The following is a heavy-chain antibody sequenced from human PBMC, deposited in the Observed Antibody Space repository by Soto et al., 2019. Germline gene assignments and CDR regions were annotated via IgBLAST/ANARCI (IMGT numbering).Heavy chain of an antibody. CDR2: IYYSGST. Sequence: QVQLQESDPGLVKPSQTLSLTCTVSGGSISSGGYYWSWIRQHPGKGLEWIGYIYYSGSTYYNPSLKSRVTISVDTSKNQFSLKLSSVTAADTAVYYCAREDYDILTGYPYYYGMDVWGQGTTVTVSS. CDR3: AREDYDILTGYPYYYGMDV. D-gene: IGHD3-9*01. V-gene: IGHV4-31*03. J-gene: IGHJ6*02. CDR1: GGSISSGGYY.